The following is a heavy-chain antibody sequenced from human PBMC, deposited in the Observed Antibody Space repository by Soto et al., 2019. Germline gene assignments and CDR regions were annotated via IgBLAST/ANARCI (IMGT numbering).Heavy chain of an antibody. V-gene: IGHV3-74*02. CDR2: MDEDGGTT. Sequence: EVQLVESGGGLVRPGGSLRLSCAASGFTFSSYWMHWVRQVPGKGLVWVSRMDEDGGTTDYADSVKGRFTISRDNAKNTLYLQMNSLRVEDTAVYYCASELSARADVWGQGTTVTVSS. CDR1: GFTFSSYW. D-gene: IGHD1-26*01. CDR3: ASELSARADV. J-gene: IGHJ6*02.